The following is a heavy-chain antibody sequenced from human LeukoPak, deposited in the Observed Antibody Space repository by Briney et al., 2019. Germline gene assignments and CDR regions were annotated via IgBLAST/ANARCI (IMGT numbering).Heavy chain of an antibody. Sequence: PSETLSLTCAVHGGSFSGYYWSWIRQPPGKGLEWIGEINHSGSTNYNPSLKSRVTISVDTSKNQFSLKLSSVTAADTAVYYCARGFRMVRGVISGSPDYWGQGTLVTVSS. J-gene: IGHJ4*02. V-gene: IGHV4-34*01. D-gene: IGHD3-10*01. CDR1: GGSFSGYY. CDR2: INHSGST. CDR3: ARGFRMVRGVISGSPDY.